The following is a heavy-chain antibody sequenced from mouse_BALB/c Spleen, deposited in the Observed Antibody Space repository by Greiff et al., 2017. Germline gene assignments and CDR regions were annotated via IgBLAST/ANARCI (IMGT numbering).Heavy chain of an antibody. CDR1: GFTFSSYA. Sequence: EVQVVESGGGLVKPGGSLKLSCAASGFTFSSYAMSWVRQTPGKRLEWVASISSGGSTYYPDSVKGRFTISRDNARNILYLQMSSLRSEDTAMYYCANYYGSSLYYFDYWGQGTTLTVSS. CDR2: ISSGGST. J-gene: IGHJ2*01. CDR3: ANYYGSSLYYFDY. V-gene: IGHV5-6-5*01. D-gene: IGHD1-1*01.